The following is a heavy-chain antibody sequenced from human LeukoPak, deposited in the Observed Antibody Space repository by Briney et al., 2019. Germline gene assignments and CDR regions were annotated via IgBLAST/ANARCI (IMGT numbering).Heavy chain of an antibody. Sequence: SGGSLRLSCAASGFTFSSYEMNWVRQAPGKGLEWVSYISSSGSTIYYADSVKGRFTISRDNAKNSLYLQMNSLRAEDTAVYYCARTSLVAVADSFDYWGQGTLVTVSS. CDR1: GFTFSSYE. J-gene: IGHJ4*02. CDR2: ISSSGSTI. CDR3: ARTSLVAVADSFDY. D-gene: IGHD6-19*01. V-gene: IGHV3-48*03.